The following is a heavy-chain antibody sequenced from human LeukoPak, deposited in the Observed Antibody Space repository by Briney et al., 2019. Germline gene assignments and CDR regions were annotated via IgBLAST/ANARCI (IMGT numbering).Heavy chain of an antibody. CDR2: INAGNGNT. D-gene: IGHD6-13*01. V-gene: IGHV1-3*01. J-gene: IGHJ3*02. Sequence: ASVKVSCKASGYTFTSYAMHWVRQAPGQRLEWMGWINAGNGNTKYSQKFQGRVTITRDTSASTAYMELSSVTAADTAVYYCARGSSSWYPGAFDIWGQGTMVTVSS. CDR1: GYTFTSYA. CDR3: ARGSSSWYPGAFDI.